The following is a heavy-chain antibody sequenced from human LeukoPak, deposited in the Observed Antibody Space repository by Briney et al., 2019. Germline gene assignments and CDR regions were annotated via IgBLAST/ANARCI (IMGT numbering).Heavy chain of an antibody. CDR1: GFTFSSYR. CDR2: ISSSSSYI. D-gene: IGHD2-2*01. CDR3: ASQSHQSEYFDY. J-gene: IGHJ4*02. V-gene: IGHV3-21*01. Sequence: GGSLRPSCAASGFTFSSYRINWVRHAPGKGLEWVSSISSSSSYIYYAVSVKGRFTISRDNAKNSLYLQMNSLRAEDTAVYYCASQSHQSEYFDYWGQGTLVTVSS.